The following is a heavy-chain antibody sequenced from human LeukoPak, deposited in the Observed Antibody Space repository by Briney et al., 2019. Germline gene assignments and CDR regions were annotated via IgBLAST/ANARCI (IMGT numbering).Heavy chain of an antibody. D-gene: IGHD3-10*01. CDR3: ARDPMVEVPGVMRGDAFDI. J-gene: IGHJ3*02. CDR1: GDSVSSNSAA. CDR2: TYYRSKWYN. V-gene: IGHV6-1*01. Sequence: SQTLSLTCAISGDSVSSNSAAWNWIRQSPSRGLEWLGRTYYRSKWYNDYAVSVKSRITINPDTSKNQFSLQLNSVTPEDTAVYYCARDPMVEVPGVMRGDAFDIWGQGTMVTVSS.